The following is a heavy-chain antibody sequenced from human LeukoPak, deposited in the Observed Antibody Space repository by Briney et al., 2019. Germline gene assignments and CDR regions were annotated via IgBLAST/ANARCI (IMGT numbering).Heavy chain of an antibody. D-gene: IGHD2-2*02. CDR1: GFTFSDYY. CDR2: ISSSGSTI. CDR3: ASFQGYCSSTSCYSYYGMDV. V-gene: IGHV3-11*01. Sequence: GGSLRLSCAASGFTFSDYYMSWIRQAPGKGLEWVSYISSSGSTIYYADSVKGRFTISRDNAKNSLYLQMNSLRAEDTAVYYCASFQGYCSSTSCYSYYGMDVWGQGTTVTVSS. J-gene: IGHJ6*02.